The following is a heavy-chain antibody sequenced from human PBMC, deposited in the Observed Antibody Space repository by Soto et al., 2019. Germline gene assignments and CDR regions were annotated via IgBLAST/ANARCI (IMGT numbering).Heavy chain of an antibody. V-gene: IGHV1-69*12. J-gene: IGHJ6*02. CDR1: GGTLRNYG. CDR3: SRGDATKIVVTTYYGMDV. Sequence: QVQLVQSGAEVKKPGSSVRVSCKASGGTLRNYGISWVRQAPGQGLEWMGGIIPVFGTANYAQKFQGRVTITADETKSTVCMDVTSLRSEDTAVYYCSRGDATKIVVTTYYGMDVWGQGTTVTVSS. CDR2: IIPVFGTA. D-gene: IGHD4-17*01.